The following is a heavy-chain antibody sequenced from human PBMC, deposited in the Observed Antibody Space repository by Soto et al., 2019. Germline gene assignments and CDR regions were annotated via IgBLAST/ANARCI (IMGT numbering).Heavy chain of an antibody. CDR3: ARSLPIFAVVKRYYYGMDV. CDR2: IIPIFGTA. J-gene: IGHJ6*02. D-gene: IGHD3-3*02. Sequence: SVKVSCKASGGTFSSYAISWVRQAPGQGLEWMGGIIPIFGTANYAQKFQGRVTMTADESTSTAYMELSSLRSEDTAVYYCARSLPIFAVVKRYYYGMDVWGQGTTVTVSS. CDR1: GGTFSSYA. V-gene: IGHV1-69*13.